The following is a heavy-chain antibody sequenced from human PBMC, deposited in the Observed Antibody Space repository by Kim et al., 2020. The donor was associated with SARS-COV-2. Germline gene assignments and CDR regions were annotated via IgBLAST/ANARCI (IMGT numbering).Heavy chain of an antibody. D-gene: IGHD6-13*01. J-gene: IGHJ6*04. Sequence: SESLSLTCTVSGGSISSSSYYWGWIRQPPGKGLEWIGSIYYSGSTYYNPSLKSRVTISVDTSKNQFSLKLSSVTAADTAVYYCARLSYSSIPVRGYYYGMVMWGARTTVSVST. CDR2: IYYSGST. CDR3: ARLSYSSIPVRGYYYGMVM. V-gene: IGHV4-39*01. CDR1: GGSISSSSYY.